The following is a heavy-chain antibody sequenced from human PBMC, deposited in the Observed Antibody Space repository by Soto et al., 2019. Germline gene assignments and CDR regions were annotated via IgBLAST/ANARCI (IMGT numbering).Heavy chain of an antibody. V-gene: IGHV3-23*01. CDR2: ISGSPSST. Sequence: EVQLLESGGGLVQPGGSLRLSCAASGFTFSTYAMSWVRQTPGKGLEWVSAISGSPSSTYYADSVKGRLTISRDNSKKTLFLQMSSLRAEATAVYYCAKDGYDSSGDLYYFVYWGQGTLVTVSS. CDR1: GFTFSTYA. D-gene: IGHD3-22*01. J-gene: IGHJ4*02. CDR3: AKDGYDSSGDLYYFVY.